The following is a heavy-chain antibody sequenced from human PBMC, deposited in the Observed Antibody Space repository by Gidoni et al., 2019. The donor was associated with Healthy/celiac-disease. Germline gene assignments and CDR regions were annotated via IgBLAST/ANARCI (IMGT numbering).Heavy chain of an antibody. V-gene: IGHV3-33*01. Sequence: GESGGGVVQPGRSLRLSCAASGFTFSSYGMHWVRQAPGMGLEWVAVIWYDGSNKYYADSVKGRFTISRDNSKNTLYLQMNSLRAEDTAVYYCARSYGGNGYYFDYWGQGTLVTVSS. D-gene: IGHD4-17*01. J-gene: IGHJ4*02. CDR1: GFTFSSYG. CDR2: IWYDGSNK. CDR3: ARSYGGNGYYFDY.